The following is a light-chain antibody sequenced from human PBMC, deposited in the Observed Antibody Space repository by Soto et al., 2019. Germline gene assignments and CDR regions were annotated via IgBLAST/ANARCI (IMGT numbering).Light chain of an antibody. Sequence: DIQMTQSPSTLSASVGDRVTITCRASQSTSSYLAWYQQKPGQPPKLLIYWASTRESGVPDRFSGSGSGTDFTLTISSLQAEDVAVYYCQQYYSTPPTFGQGTKVEIK. J-gene: IGKJ1*01. CDR3: QQYYSTPPT. CDR2: WAS. V-gene: IGKV4-1*01. CDR1: QSTSSY.